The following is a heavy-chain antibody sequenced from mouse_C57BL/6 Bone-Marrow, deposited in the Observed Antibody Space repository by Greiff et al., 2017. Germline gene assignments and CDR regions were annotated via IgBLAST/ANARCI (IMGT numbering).Heavy chain of an antibody. D-gene: IGHD2-3*01. CDR2: IDPSDSYT. J-gene: IGHJ3*01. CDR1: GYTFTSYW. CDR3: AREGWLPSWFAY. V-gene: IGHV1-50*01. Sequence: QVQLQQPGAELVKPGASVKLSCKASGYTFTSYWMQWVKQRPGQGLEWIGEIDPSDSYTNYNQKFKGKATLTVDTSSSTAYMQLSSLTSEDSAVYYWAREGWLPSWFAYWGQGTLVTVSA.